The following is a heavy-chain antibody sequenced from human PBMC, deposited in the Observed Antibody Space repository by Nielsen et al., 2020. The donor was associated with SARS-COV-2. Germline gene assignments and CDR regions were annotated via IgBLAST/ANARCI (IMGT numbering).Heavy chain of an antibody. CDR3: ARDRTRCSSTSCYADAFDI. D-gene: IGHD2-2*01. CDR2: INGDGSST. J-gene: IGHJ3*02. Sequence: WIRQPPGKGLVWVSRINGDGSSTSYADSVKGRFTISRDNAKNTLYLQMNSLRAEDTAVYYCARDRTRCSSTSCYADAFDIWGQGTMVTVSS. V-gene: IGHV3-74*01.